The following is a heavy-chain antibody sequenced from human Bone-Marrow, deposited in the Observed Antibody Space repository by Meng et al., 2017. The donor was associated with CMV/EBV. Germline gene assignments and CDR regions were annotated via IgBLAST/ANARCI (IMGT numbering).Heavy chain of an antibody. CDR3: TRERLRWQPFHY. V-gene: IGHV3-30*04. CDR1: GFTFSSYA. D-gene: IGHD4-23*01. CDR2: ISYDGSNK. Sequence: GESLKISCAASGFTFSSYAMHWVRQAPGKGLEWVAVISYDGSNKYYADSVKGRFTISRDNSKNTLYLQMNSLRAEDTAVYYCTRERLRWQPFHYWGQGKLVTVSS. J-gene: IGHJ4*02.